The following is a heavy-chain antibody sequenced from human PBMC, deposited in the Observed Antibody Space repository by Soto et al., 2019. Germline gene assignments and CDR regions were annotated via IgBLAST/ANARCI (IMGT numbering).Heavy chain of an antibody. D-gene: IGHD1-1*01. CDR2: INQDGSEK. CDR3: ARVTNAYFDY. CDR1: GFTFSSYW. V-gene: IGHV3-7*01. Sequence: VGSLRLSCAASGFTFSSYWMSWVRQAPGKGLEWVANINQDGSEKYYVDSVRGRITISRDNAKNSLYLQMNSLRAEDTAVYYCARVTNAYFDYWGQGTLVTVSS. J-gene: IGHJ4*02.